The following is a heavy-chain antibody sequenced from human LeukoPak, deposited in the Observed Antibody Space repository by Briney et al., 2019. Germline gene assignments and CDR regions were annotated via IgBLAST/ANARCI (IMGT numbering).Heavy chain of an antibody. J-gene: IGHJ4*02. CDR3: ARTVGVAAGYFDY. CDR2: INHSGST. V-gene: IGHV4-34*01. Sequence: SETLSLTCAVYGGSFSGYYWSWIRQPPGKGLEWIGEINHSGSTNYNPSLKSRVTISVDKSKNQFSLKLSSVTAADTAVYYCARTVGVAAGYFDYWGQGTLVTVSS. D-gene: IGHD6-25*01. CDR1: GGSFSGYY.